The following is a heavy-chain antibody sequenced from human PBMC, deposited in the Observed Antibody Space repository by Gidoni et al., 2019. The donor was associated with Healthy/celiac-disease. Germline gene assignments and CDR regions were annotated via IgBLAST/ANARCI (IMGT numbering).Heavy chain of an antibody. J-gene: IGHJ4*02. CDR1: GGSISSYY. V-gene: IGHV4-59*08. Sequence: QVQLQESGPGLVKPSETLSLTCTVSGGSISSYYWSWIRQPPGKGLEWIGYIYYSGSTNYNPSLKSRVTISVDTSKNQFSLKLSSVTAADTAVYYCARHSSYGGNRVAFDYWGQGTLVTVSS. D-gene: IGHD4-17*01. CDR2: IYYSGST. CDR3: ARHSSYGGNRVAFDY.